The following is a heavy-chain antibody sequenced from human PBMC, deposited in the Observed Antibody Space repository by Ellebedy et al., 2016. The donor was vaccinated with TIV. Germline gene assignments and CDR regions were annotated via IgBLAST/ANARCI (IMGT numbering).Heavy chain of an antibody. D-gene: IGHD2-15*01. CDR1: GGSFSGYY. CDR2: INESGRGST. J-gene: IGHJ6*02. Sequence: SETLSLTCAVYGGSFSGYYWSWVRQAPGKGLEWIGEINESGRGSTKYNPSLKSRVTLSADTSKNQFSLRLSSVTATDSGVYYCVRGCSVSCYYYWALDVWGQGTTVTVSS. V-gene: IGHV4-34*01. CDR3: VRGCSVSCYYYWALDV.